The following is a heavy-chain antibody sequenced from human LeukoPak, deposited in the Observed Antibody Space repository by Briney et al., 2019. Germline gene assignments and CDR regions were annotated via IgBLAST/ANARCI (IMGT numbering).Heavy chain of an antibody. J-gene: IGHJ3*02. D-gene: IGHD6-6*01. V-gene: IGHV4-59*01. Sequence: PSETLSLTCTVSGGSISTYYWTWIRQPPGKGLEWIGYICYSGATKHNPSLGSRVITSVDMFKNQVSLRLSSVTAADTAIYYCARRRTRPEAFDIWGQGTMVTVSS. CDR3: ARRRTRPEAFDI. CDR1: GGSISTYY. CDR2: ICYSGAT.